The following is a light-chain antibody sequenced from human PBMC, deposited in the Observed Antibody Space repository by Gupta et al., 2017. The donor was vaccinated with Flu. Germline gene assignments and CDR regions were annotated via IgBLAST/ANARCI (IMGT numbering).Light chain of an antibody. CDR2: GAS. CDR1: QSVSSSY. CDR3: QQFARLEVT. V-gene: IGKV3-20*01. Sequence: DIVLTQSPGTLSLSPGERATPSCRASQSVSSSYLVWYQQKPGQAPRLLIYGASSRATGVPDRFSGRGSGTDFTLTIRRLEPEDFALYYCQQFARLEVTFGQGTKVEIK. J-gene: IGKJ1*01.